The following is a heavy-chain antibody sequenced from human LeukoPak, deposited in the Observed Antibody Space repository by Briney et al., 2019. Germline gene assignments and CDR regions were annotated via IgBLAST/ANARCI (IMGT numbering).Heavy chain of an antibody. J-gene: IGHJ4*02. D-gene: IGHD6-19*01. CDR1: GGSISSSSYY. CDR3: ASHIRRVGGWYFFDY. CDR2: IYYSGST. Sequence: SETLSLTCAVSGGSISSSSYYWGWIRQPPGKGLEWTGSIYYSGSTYYNPSLKSRVTISVDTSKNQFSLKLSSVTAADTAVYYCASHIRRVGGWYFFDYWGQGTLVTVSS. V-gene: IGHV4-39*01.